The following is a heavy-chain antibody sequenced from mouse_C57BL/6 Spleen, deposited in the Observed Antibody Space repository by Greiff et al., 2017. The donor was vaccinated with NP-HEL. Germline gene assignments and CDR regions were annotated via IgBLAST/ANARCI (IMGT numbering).Heavy chain of an antibody. Sequence: QVQLQQPGAELVRPGSSVKLSCKASGYTFTSYWMDWVKQRPGQGLEWIGNIYPSDSETHYNQKFTDKATLTVDKSSSTAYMQLSSLTSEDSAVYYCARSDPSYFDYWGQGTTLTVSS. J-gene: IGHJ2*01. V-gene: IGHV1-61*01. CDR3: ARSDPSYFDY. CDR1: GYTFTSYW. CDR2: IYPSDSET.